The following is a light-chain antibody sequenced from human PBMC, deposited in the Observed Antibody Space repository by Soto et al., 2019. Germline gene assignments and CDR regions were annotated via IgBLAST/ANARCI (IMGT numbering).Light chain of an antibody. CDR3: QQSYRSPYT. CDR2: GAP. CDR1: QSINIY. V-gene: IGKV1-39*01. Sequence: QMTQSPSSLSASVGDSVTVTCRASQSINIYLNWYQQKPGKAPTLLIYGAPSLQSGVPSRFTGGGSRTDFTLTISSLQPEDFATYYCQQSYRSPYTFGQGTKLEIK. J-gene: IGKJ2*01.